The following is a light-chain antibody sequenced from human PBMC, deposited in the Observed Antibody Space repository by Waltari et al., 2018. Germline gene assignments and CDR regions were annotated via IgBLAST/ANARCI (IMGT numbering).Light chain of an antibody. Sequence: QSGLTQPPSASGTPGQRVTISCSGSNSNIAVNYVYWSQPFPGTAPKLLIYRNSLRPSGVSDRFSGSKSGASASLAISGLRSEDEADYYCAAWDTSLRGHVIFGGGTKLTVV. V-gene: IGLV1-47*01. CDR3: AAWDTSLRGHVI. CDR1: NSNIAVNY. J-gene: IGLJ2*01. CDR2: RNS.